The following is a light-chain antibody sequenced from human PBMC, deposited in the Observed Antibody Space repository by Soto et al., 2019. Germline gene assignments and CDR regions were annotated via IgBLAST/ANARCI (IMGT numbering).Light chain of an antibody. CDR3: QHRSRWPLT. CDR1: QSVSGY. V-gene: IGKV3-11*01. CDR2: DVS. Sequence: EVVLTQSPATLSLSPGERATLSCRASQSVSGYLAWYQQKTGQSPRLLIFDVSNRATGIPARFSGSGSGTDFTLTISSLEAEDFAVYYCQHRSRWPLTFGGGTKVEIK. J-gene: IGKJ4*01.